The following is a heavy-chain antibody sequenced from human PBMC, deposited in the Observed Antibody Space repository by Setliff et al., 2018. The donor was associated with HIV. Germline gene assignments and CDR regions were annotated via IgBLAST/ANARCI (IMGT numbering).Heavy chain of an antibody. J-gene: IGHJ5*02. Sequence: ASVKVSCKASGYTFTTLRINWVRQAPGQGLEWMGWITPFNGRTNYAQRFQGRVTMTTDTSTITAYMELRSLRSDDTAVYYCARADETTIFGVVYSVGYWFDPWGQGTLVTVSS. D-gene: IGHD3-3*01. V-gene: IGHV1-18*01. CDR3: ARADETTIFGVVYSVGYWFDP. CDR1: GYTFTTLR. CDR2: ITPFNGRT.